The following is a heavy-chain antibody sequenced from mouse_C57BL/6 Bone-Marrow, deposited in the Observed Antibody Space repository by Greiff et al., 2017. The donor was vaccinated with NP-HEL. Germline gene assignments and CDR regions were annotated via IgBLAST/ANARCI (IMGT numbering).Heavy chain of an antibody. CDR3: ARSGYDYDDAMDY. J-gene: IGHJ4*01. CDR1: GYAFSSYW. CDR2: IYPGDGDT. Sequence: QVQLQQSGAELVKPGASVKISCKASGYAFSSYWMNWVKQRPGKGLEWIGQIYPGDGDTNYNGKFKGKATLTADKASSTAYMQLSSLTSEDSAVYFCARSGYDYDDAMDYWGQGTSVTVSS. D-gene: IGHD2-4*01. V-gene: IGHV1-80*01.